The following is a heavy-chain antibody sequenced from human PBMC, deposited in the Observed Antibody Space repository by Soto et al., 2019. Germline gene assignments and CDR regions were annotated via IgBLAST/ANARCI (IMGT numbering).Heavy chain of an antibody. J-gene: IGHJ4*02. CDR3: ARDVFYSSLDY. CDR2: IWYDGSNK. CDR1: GFPFSSYG. D-gene: IGHD6-13*01. V-gene: IGHV3-33*01. Sequence: GGSLRLSCAASGFPFSSYGMHWVRQAPGKGLEWVAVIWYDGSNKYYADSVKGRFTISRDNSKNTLYLQMNSLRAEDTAVYYCARDVFYSSLDYWGQGTLVTVSS.